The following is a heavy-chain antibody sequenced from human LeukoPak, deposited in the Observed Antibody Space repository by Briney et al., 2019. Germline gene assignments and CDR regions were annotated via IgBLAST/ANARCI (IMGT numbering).Heavy chain of an antibody. CDR1: GGSFSGYH. J-gene: IGHJ4*02. CDR3: ARGHSGYDYAFDY. Sequence: SETLSLTCAVYGGSFSGYHWSWIRQPPGKGLEWIGEINHSGSTNYNPSLKSRVTISVDTSKNQFSLKLSSVTAADTAVYYCARGHSGYDYAFDYWGQGTLVTVSS. V-gene: IGHV4-34*01. CDR2: INHSGST. D-gene: IGHD5-12*01.